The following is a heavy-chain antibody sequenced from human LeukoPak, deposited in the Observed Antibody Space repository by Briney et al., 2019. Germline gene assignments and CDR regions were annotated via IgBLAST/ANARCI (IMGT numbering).Heavy chain of an antibody. D-gene: IGHD6-13*01. CDR2: IYYSGST. CDR3: ASYSSSWYTDY. Sequence: SETLSLTCTVSGGSISSSSYYWGWIRQPPGKGLEWIGSIYYSGSTYYNPSLKSRVTISVDTSKNQFSLKLSSVTAADTAVYYCASYSSSWYTDYWGQGTLVSVSS. CDR1: GGSISSSSYY. V-gene: IGHV4-39*01. J-gene: IGHJ4*02.